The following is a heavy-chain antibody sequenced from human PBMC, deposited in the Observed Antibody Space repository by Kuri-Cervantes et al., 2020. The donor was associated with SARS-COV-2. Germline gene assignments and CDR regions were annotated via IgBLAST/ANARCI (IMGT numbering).Heavy chain of an antibody. J-gene: IGHJ5*02. V-gene: IGHV4-59*12. CDR2: FSYGAST. CDR3: AREDRGWFDP. Sequence: ESLKISCTVSGDFISNYFWTWIRQPPGKGLEWIGYFSYGASTDYNPSLKSRVTISVDTSKNQFSLKLSSVTAADTAVYYCAREDRGWFDPWGQGTLVTVSS. CDR1: GDFISNYF.